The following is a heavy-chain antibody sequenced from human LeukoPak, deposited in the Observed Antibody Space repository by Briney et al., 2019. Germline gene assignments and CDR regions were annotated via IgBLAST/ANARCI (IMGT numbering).Heavy chain of an antibody. D-gene: IGHD5-12*01. CDR3: ARSDITYSGYDP. V-gene: IGHV3-48*03. CDR1: GFTFSSYE. J-gene: IGHJ5*02. Sequence: GGSLRLSCAASGFTFSSYEMNWVRQAPGKGLEWVSYISSSGSTIYYADSVKGRFTISRDNAKNSLYLQMNSLRAEDTAVYHCARSDITYSGYDPWGQGTLVTVSS. CDR2: ISSSGSTI.